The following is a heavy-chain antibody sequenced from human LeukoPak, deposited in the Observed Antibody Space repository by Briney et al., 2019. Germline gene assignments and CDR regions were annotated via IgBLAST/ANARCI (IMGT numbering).Heavy chain of an antibody. V-gene: IGHV4-4*07. CDR3: ARGSYDDYYYYMDV. J-gene: IGHJ6*03. CDR1: GGSISRYY. CDR2: VYTSGST. D-gene: IGHD1-26*01. Sequence: PSETLSLTCTVSGGSISRYYWTWIRQPAGKGLEWIGRVYTSGSTNYNPSLKSRVTMSVDTSKNQFSLKLSSVTAADTAVYYCARGSYDDYYYYMDVWGKGTTVTISS.